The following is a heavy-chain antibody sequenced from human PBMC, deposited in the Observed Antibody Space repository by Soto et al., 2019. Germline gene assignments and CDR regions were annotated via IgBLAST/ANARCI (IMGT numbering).Heavy chain of an antibody. CDR3: AGGVGARVYNSGMAF. D-gene: IGHD3-16*01. CDR1: GGSIKNPGW. J-gene: IGHJ6*02. CDR2: IYHTGGR. Sequence: SEPMSLTCCVSGGSIKNPGWWRWVRKAPGKGLEWIGEIYHTGGRSYMPSLRGRITLSVDTSKNQFSLKLTSVTAADTAVYYCAGGVGARVYNSGMAFWGQGTTVTVSS. V-gene: IGHV4-4*02.